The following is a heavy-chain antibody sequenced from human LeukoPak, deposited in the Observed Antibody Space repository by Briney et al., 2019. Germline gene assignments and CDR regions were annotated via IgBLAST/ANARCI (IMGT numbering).Heavy chain of an antibody. Sequence: PGGSLRLSCAASGFSFGSYAMSWVRQGPGKGLEWVSTISGSGGSTYYADSVKGRFTISRDKSKNTLYLQMISLRAEDTALYYCAKKPPYCSSPTCNFDYWGQGTLVTVSS. V-gene: IGHV3-23*01. CDR1: GFSFGSYA. CDR3: AKKPPYCSSPTCNFDY. D-gene: IGHD2-2*01. CDR2: ISGSGGST. J-gene: IGHJ4*02.